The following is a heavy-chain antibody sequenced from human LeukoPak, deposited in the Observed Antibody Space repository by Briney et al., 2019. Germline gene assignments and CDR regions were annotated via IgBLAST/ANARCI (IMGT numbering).Heavy chain of an antibody. CDR1: GGSISSYY. J-gene: IGHJ2*01. V-gene: IGHV4-59*12. CDR2: IYYSGST. D-gene: IGHD2-2*01. CDR3: AREGGIGYCSSTSCYPRRYWYFDL. Sequence: PSETLSLTCTVSGGSISSYYWSWIRQPPGKGLEWIGYIYYSGSTNYNPSLKSRVTISVDTSKNQFSLQLNSVTPEDTAVYYCAREGGIGYCSSTSCYPRRYWYFDLWGRGTLVTVSS.